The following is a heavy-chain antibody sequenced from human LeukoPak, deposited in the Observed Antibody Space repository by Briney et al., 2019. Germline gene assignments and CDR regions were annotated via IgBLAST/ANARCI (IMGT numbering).Heavy chain of an antibody. CDR3: VRRDYDVLTGDSSRDY. CDR2: INHSGST. D-gene: IGHD3-9*01. Sequence: PSETLSLTCAVYGGSFSGYYWTWIRQPPGKGLEWIAEINHSGSTTYNPSLESRVTISVDTSKNHFSLELSSVTAADTAVYCCVRRDYDVLTGDSSRDYWGQGTLVTVSS. V-gene: IGHV4-34*01. J-gene: IGHJ4*02. CDR1: GGSFSGYY.